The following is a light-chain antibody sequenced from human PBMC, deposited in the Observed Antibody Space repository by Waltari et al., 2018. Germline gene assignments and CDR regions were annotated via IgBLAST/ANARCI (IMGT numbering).Light chain of an antibody. J-gene: IGLJ2*01. V-gene: IGLV1-47*01. CDR3: ATRDEGPTVV. CDR1: IPNIRTHS. CDR2: LPH. Sequence: QSVLTQPPSASGTPGQRVTTSCSGSIPNIRTHSVYCYQQLPGTAPKLLIYLPHQRPSGVPVRFSASKSGTSASLAISGLRFEDEADYYCATRDEGPTVVFGGGTKLTVL.